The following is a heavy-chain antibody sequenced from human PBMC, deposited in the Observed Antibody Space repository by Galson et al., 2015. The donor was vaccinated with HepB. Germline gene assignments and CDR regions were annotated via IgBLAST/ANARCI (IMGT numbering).Heavy chain of an antibody. Sequence: SCKASGYTFSSYSITWVRQAPGQGLQWMGWINPYSRYPNYAQKVQGRVTMTIDTSTSTAYMELRSLRSDDTAVYYCAGGALVVVVGANQNNWFDPWGQGTLVTVSS. D-gene: IGHD2-15*01. V-gene: IGHV1-18*04. J-gene: IGHJ5*02. CDR2: INPYSRYP. CDR1: GYTFSSYS. CDR3: AGGALVVVVGANQNNWFDP.